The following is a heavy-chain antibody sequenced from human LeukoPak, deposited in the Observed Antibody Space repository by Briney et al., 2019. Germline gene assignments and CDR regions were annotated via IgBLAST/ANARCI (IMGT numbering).Heavy chain of an antibody. CDR2: ISGSGGST. D-gene: IGHD5-24*01. CDR3: AKAQRWLQFLDY. Sequence: PGGSLRLSCATSGFSFSSYAMSWVRQAPGKGLEWVSAISGSGGSTYYADSVKGRFTISRDNSKNTLYLQMNSLRAEDTAVYYCAKAQRWLQFLDYWGQGTLVTVSS. J-gene: IGHJ4*02. CDR1: GFSFSSYA. V-gene: IGHV3-23*01.